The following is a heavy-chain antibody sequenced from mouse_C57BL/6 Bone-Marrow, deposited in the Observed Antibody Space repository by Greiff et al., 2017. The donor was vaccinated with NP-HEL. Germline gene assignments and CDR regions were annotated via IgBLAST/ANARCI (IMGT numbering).Heavy chain of an antibody. V-gene: IGHV3-1*01. D-gene: IGHD1-1*01. J-gene: IGHJ1*03. CDR1: GYSITSGYD. Sequence: EVKLQESGPGMVKPSQSLSLTCTVTGYSITSGYDWHWIRHFPGNKLEWMGYISYSGSTNYNPSLKSRISITHDTSKNHFFLKLNSVTTEDTATYYCARDNYGSTYWYFDVWGTGTTVTVSS. CDR3: ARDNYGSTYWYFDV. CDR2: ISYSGST.